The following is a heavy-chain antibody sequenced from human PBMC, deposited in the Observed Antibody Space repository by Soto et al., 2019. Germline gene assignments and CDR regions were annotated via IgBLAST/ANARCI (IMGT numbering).Heavy chain of an antibody. CDR1: GFTFTSSA. CDR3: AAADYDFWSCYFPFDY. CDR2: IVVGSGNT. J-gene: IGHJ4*02. Sequence: SVKVSCKASGFTFTSSAVQWVRQARGQRLEWIGWIVVGSGNTNYAQKFQERVTITRDMSTSTAYMELSSLRSEDTAVYYCAAADYDFWSCYFPFDYWGQGPLVTASS. V-gene: IGHV1-58*01. D-gene: IGHD3-3*01.